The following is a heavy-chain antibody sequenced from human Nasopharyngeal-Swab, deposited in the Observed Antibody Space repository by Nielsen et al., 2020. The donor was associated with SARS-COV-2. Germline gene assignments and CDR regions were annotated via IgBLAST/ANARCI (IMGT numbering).Heavy chain of an antibody. D-gene: IGHD3-10*01. CDR1: GGSFSGYY. Sequence: GSLRLSCAVYGGSFSGYYWSWIRQPPGKGLEWIGEINHSGSTNYNPSLKRRVTISVDTSKNQFSLKLSSVTAADTAVYYCARGREYYGSGSYYNPWGQGTLVTVSS. V-gene: IGHV4-34*01. CDR2: INHSGST. J-gene: IGHJ5*02. CDR3: ARGREYYGSGSYYNP.